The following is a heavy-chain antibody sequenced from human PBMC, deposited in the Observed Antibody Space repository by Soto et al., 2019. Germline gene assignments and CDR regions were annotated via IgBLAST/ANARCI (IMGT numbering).Heavy chain of an antibody. CDR2: ISAGSGSK. Sequence: GGSLRLSCAASGFTFSSFALNWVRQAPGKGLEWVSVISAGSGSKYYADSVTGRFTISRDNSKNTLYLQMNSLRAEDTAVYYCAKDMAATTSRYFDYWGQGTLVTVSS. V-gene: IGHV3-23*01. CDR3: AKDMAATTSRYFDY. J-gene: IGHJ4*02. D-gene: IGHD5-12*01. CDR1: GFTFSSFA.